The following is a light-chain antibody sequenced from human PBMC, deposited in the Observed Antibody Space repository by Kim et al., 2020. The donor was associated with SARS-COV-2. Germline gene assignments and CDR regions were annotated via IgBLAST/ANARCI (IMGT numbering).Light chain of an antibody. CDR2: DAS. J-gene: IGKJ5*01. CDR1: QSVNSRS. Sequence: LSPGEGVTLSCRASQSVNSRSLAWYQQKPGQPPRLLISDASTRATGISDRFTGSGSGTDFTLTINRLEPEDFAVYFCQQYGTSITFGQGTRLEIK. V-gene: IGKV3-20*01. CDR3: QQYGTSIT.